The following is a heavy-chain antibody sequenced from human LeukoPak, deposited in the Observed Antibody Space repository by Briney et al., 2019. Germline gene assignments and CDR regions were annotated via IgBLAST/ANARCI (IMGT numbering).Heavy chain of an antibody. Sequence: SQTLSLTCTVSGGSISSGSYYWTWIRQPAGKGLVGIGRIYTSGSTNYNPSLKRRVTIPLGTSTNQLSLNLISTTATDTAVHYCARASALAADYWGQGTLVTVSS. CDR3: ARASALAADY. CDR1: GGSISSGSYY. D-gene: IGHD6-19*01. J-gene: IGHJ4*02. V-gene: IGHV4-61*02. CDR2: IYTSGST.